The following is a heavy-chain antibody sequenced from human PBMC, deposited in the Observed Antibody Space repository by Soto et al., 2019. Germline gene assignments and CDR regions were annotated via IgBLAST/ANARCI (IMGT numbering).Heavy chain of an antibody. CDR1: GFTFSNYA. Sequence: GSLRLSCVASGFTFSNYAMSWVRQAPGKGLEWVSAISGSGVSTYYADSVKGRFTISRDNSKNTLYLQMNSLRAEDTAVYYCVSQGRHSTSWSFDYWGQGT. D-gene: IGHD2-2*01. CDR2: ISGSGVST. V-gene: IGHV3-23*01. J-gene: IGHJ4*02. CDR3: VSQGRHSTSWSFDY.